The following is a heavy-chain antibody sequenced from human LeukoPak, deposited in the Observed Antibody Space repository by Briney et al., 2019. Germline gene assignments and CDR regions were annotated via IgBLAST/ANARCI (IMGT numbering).Heavy chain of an antibody. V-gene: IGHV3-9*01. D-gene: IGHD6-19*01. Sequence: GGSLRLSCAASGFTFDDYAMHWVRQAPGKGLEWVSGISWNSGSIGYADSVKGRFTISRDNAKNSLYLQMNSLRAEDTALYYCAKDKSGWYGPLRGFDYWGQGTLVTVSS. CDR3: AKDKSGWYGPLRGFDY. CDR2: ISWNSGSI. CDR1: GFTFDDYA. J-gene: IGHJ4*02.